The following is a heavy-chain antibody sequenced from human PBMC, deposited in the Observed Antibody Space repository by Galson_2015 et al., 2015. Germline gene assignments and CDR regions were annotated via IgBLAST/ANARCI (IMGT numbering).Heavy chain of an antibody. Sequence: SLRLSCAASGFTFSSYGMHWVRQVPGKGLEWVAVISYDGSNKYYADSVKGRFTISRDNSKNTLYLQMNSLRAEDTAVYYCAKDWYSSSSWGVDYWGQGTLVTVSS. CDR3: AKDWYSSSSWGVDY. D-gene: IGHD6-6*01. CDR2: ISYDGSNK. V-gene: IGHV3-30*18. J-gene: IGHJ4*02. CDR1: GFTFSSYG.